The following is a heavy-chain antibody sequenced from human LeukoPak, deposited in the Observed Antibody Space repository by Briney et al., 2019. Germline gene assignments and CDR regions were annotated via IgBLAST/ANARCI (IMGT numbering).Heavy chain of an antibody. V-gene: IGHV3-23*01. D-gene: IGHD3-16*02. Sequence: GGSLRLPCAASGFTFSRYAMSWVRQAPGKGLEWVSSISGSGGITYHADSLKGRFTISRDNSKNTLFLQMNSLRAEDTAVYYCAKNTISGGHYQYYMDVWGKGTTVTVSS. CDR2: ISGSGGIT. CDR3: AKNTISGGHYQYYMDV. J-gene: IGHJ6*03. CDR1: GFTFSRYA.